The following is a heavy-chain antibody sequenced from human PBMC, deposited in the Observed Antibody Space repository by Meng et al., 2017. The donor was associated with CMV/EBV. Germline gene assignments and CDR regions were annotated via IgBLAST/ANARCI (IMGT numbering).Heavy chain of an antibody. CDR3: AAELVADYYYYYGMDV. Sequence: GESLKISCAASGFTFSDYYMSWIRQAPGKGLEWVSYISSSGSTIYYADSVKGRFTISRDNAKNPLYLQMNSLRAEDTAVYYCAAELVADYYYYYGMDVWGQGTTVTVSS. CDR1: GFTFSDYY. V-gene: IGHV3-11*04. CDR2: ISSSGSTI. D-gene: IGHD2-8*02. J-gene: IGHJ6*02.